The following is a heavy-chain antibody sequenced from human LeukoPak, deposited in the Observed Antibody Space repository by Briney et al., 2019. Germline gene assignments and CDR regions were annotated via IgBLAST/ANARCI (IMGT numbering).Heavy chain of an antibody. Sequence: GGSLRLCCAASGLTFSSYGMHWVRQAPGKGLEWVAIISYDGNDKDYADSVRGRFTIFRDNSKNTLYVQMTSLRDEDTAVYYCAKSTASAGYYLDYWGQGILVTVSS. CDR1: GLTFSSYG. D-gene: IGHD6-25*01. J-gene: IGHJ4*02. CDR2: ISYDGNDK. V-gene: IGHV3-30*18. CDR3: AKSTASAGYYLDY.